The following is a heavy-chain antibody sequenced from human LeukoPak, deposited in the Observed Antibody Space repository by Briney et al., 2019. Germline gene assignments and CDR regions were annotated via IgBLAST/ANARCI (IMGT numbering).Heavy chain of an antibody. Sequence: GGSLRLSCAASGFAFNTYTMSWVRQAPGKGLEWVSTITTSDGNTYYADSVKGRFTVSRDNSKNTLFLQMNSLRAEDTAVYYCAKDGGLWVSAHWGDSWGRGTLVTVSS. J-gene: IGHJ4*02. CDR1: GFAFNTYT. D-gene: IGHD7-27*01. V-gene: IGHV3-23*01. CDR2: ITTSDGNT. CDR3: AKDGGLWVSAHWGDS.